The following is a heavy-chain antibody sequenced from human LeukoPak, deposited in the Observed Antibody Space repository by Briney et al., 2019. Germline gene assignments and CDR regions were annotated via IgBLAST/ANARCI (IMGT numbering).Heavy chain of an antibody. V-gene: IGHV3-15*01. Sequence: GAYLRLSCTASGFPFDNNDRSWVRQAPGQGLEWLGRIKNQPDGGTADYAAPVKGRFAISRDDSKNMLYLQMNSLRTEDTAVYYCTIYSECLRVMDYWGQGTLVTVSS. D-gene: IGHD5/OR15-5a*01. CDR2: IKNQPDGGTA. J-gene: IGHJ4*02. CDR3: TIYSECLRVMDY. CDR1: GFPFDNND.